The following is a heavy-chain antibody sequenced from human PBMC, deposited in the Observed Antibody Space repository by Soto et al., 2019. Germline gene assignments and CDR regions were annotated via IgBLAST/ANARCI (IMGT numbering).Heavy chain of an antibody. CDR1: GFTFSSDG. Sequence: QVQLVESGGGVVQPGRSLRLSCAASGFTFSSDGMHWVRQAPGKGLEWVAVISYDGINKYYADSVRGRFTISRGNSNNTLYLQMNSLRAEDTAVYYCAKDGVFGSGSSFDYWGQGTLVTVSS. D-gene: IGHD3-10*01. J-gene: IGHJ4*02. CDR3: AKDGVFGSGSSFDY. V-gene: IGHV3-30*18. CDR2: ISYDGINK.